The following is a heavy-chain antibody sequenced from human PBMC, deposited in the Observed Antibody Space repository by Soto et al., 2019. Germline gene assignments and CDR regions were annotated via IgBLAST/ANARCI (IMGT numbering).Heavy chain of an antibody. Sequence: ASVKVSCKASGYPFRGYSITWVRQAPGQGLEWMGRSSGYNGNTNYARTLRGRLTLTTDTSTSTAYMELRSLTSDDTAVYYCARDVFCGGAPACPDMDVWCQGTTVTVSS. D-gene: IGHD2-21*01. CDR2: SSGYNGNT. CDR3: ARDVFCGGAPACPDMDV. J-gene: IGHJ6*02. V-gene: IGHV1-18*04. CDR1: GYPFRGYS.